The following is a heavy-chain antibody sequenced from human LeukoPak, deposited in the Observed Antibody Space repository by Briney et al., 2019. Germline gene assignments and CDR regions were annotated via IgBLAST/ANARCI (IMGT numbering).Heavy chain of an antibody. V-gene: IGHV4-39*07. CDR3: ARDIAVAGNLDY. CDR1: GGSISSSSYY. J-gene: IGHJ4*02. CDR2: IYYSGST. Sequence: PSETLSLTCTVSGGSISSSSYYWGWIRQPPGKGQEWIGSIYYSGSTYYNPSLKSRVTISVDTSKNQFSLKLSSVTAADTAVYYCARDIAVAGNLDYWGQGTLVTVSS. D-gene: IGHD6-19*01.